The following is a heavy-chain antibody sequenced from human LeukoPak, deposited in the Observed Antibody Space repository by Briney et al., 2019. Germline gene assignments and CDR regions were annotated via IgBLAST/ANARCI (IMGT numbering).Heavy chain of an antibody. CDR1: GYTFTGYY. J-gene: IGHJ4*02. CDR3: ARGMGYYDSSGYPLDY. V-gene: IGHV1-2*02. D-gene: IGHD3-22*01. CDR2: INPNSGGT. Sequence: GASVKVSCKASGYTFTGYYMHWVRQAPGQGLEWMGWINPNSGGTNYAQKFQGRVTMTRDTSISTAYMELSRLRSDDTAVYYCARGMGYYDSSGYPLDYWGQGTLVTVSS.